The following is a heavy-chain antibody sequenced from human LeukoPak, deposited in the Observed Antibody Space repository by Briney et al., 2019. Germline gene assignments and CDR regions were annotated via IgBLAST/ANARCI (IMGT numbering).Heavy chain of an antibody. CDR2: ISGSGGGT. D-gene: IGHD1-1*01. CDR1: GFTFSSYA. CDR3: AKLLSNWNDGNTRTPYYFDY. V-gene: IGHV3-23*01. Sequence: PGGSLRLSCAASGFTFSSYAMSWVRQAPGKGLEWVSAISGSGGGTYYADSVKGRFTISRDNSKNTLYLQMNSLRAEDTAVYYCAKLLSNWNDGNTRTPYYFDYWGQGTLVTVSS. J-gene: IGHJ4*02.